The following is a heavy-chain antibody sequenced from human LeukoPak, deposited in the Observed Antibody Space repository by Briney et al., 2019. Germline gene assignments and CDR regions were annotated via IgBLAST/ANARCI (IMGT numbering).Heavy chain of an antibody. J-gene: IGHJ4*02. V-gene: IGHV3-74*01. CDR2: INSDGSST. Sequence: GGSLRLSCAASGFTFSSYSMDWVRQAPGNGLVWVSRINSDGSSTSYADSVKGRFTISRDNAKNTLYLQMNSLRAEDTAVYYCARGLARARVYWGQRTLVTVSS. CDR1: GFTFSSYS. CDR3: ARGLARARVY.